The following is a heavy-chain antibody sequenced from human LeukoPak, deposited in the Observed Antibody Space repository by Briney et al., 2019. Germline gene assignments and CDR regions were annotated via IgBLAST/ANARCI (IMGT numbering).Heavy chain of an antibody. Sequence: GGSLRLSCAASGFTFSSYGMHWVRQAPGKGLEWVAVISYDGSNKYYADSVKGRFTISRDNSKNTLYLQMNSLRAEDTAVYYCAKEDKGYCSGGSCPMVAYYYMDVWGKGTTVTVSS. CDR2: ISYDGSNK. V-gene: IGHV3-30*18. J-gene: IGHJ6*03. D-gene: IGHD2-15*01. CDR1: GFTFSSYG. CDR3: AKEDKGYCSGGSCPMVAYYYMDV.